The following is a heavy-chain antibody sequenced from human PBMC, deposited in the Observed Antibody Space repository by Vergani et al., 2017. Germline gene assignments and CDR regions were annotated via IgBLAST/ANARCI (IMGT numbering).Heavy chain of an antibody. Sequence: EVQLVESGGGLVKPGGSLRLSCAASGFTFSSYSMNWVRQAPGKGLEWVSSISSSSSYIYYADSVKGRFTITGDNAKNSLYLQMNSLRAEDTAVYYCARDRGGSSQLWSNYYYYYGMDVWGQGTTVTVSS. D-gene: IGHD5-18*01. J-gene: IGHJ6*02. V-gene: IGHV3-21*01. CDR2: ISSSSSYI. CDR1: GFTFSSYS. CDR3: ARDRGGSSQLWSNYYYYYGMDV.